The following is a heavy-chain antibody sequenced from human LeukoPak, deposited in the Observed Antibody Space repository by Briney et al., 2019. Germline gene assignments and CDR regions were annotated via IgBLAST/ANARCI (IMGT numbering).Heavy chain of an antibody. V-gene: IGHV1-2*02. CDR1: GYTFTSYY. CDR3: ARGAASRYFDWLSPNGGEYYFDY. J-gene: IGHJ4*02. CDR2: INPNSGGT. Sequence: ASVKVSCKASGYTFTSYYMHWVRQAPGQGLEWMGWINPNSGGTNYAQKFQGRVTMTRDTSISTAYMELSRLRSDDTAVYYCARGAASRYFDWLSPNGGEYYFDYWGQGTLVTVSS. D-gene: IGHD3-9*01.